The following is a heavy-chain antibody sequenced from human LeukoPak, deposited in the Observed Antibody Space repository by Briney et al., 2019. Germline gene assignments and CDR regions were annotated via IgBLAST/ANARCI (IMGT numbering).Heavy chain of an antibody. Sequence: GGSLRLSCAASGFTFSSYSMNWVRQAPVKGLEWVSSISSSSYIYYADSVKGRFTISRDNAKNSLYLQMNSLRAEDTAVYYCARVGHIVVVTAANDYWGQGTLVTVSS. CDR1: GFTFSSYS. CDR2: ISSSSYI. D-gene: IGHD2-21*02. J-gene: IGHJ4*02. V-gene: IGHV3-21*01. CDR3: ARVGHIVVVTAANDY.